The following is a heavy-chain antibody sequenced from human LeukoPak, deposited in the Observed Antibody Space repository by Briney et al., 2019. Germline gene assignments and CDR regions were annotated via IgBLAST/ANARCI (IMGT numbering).Heavy chain of an antibody. Sequence: PGGSLRLSCAVSGITLSNYGMSWVREAPGKGLEWVARMSGSGGGTNYADSVKGRFTVSRDNSKNTLYLQMKSLRAEDTAVYFCAKRGVVIRVILVGFYKEAYYFDSWGQGALVTVSS. D-gene: IGHD3-22*01. V-gene: IGHV3-23*01. J-gene: IGHJ4*02. CDR3: AKRGVVIRVILVGFYKEAYYFDS. CDR1: GITLSNYG. CDR2: MSGSGGGT.